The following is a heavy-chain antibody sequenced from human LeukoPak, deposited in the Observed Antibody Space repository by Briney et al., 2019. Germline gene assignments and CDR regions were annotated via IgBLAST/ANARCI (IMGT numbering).Heavy chain of an antibody. V-gene: IGHV3-23*01. CDR3: AKDGWGSYNFDY. J-gene: IGHJ4*02. D-gene: IGHD1-26*01. Sequence: GGSLRLSCAASGFTFSSYAMRWVRHAPGKGGEGVSAISGSGGSTYYADSVKGRFTISRDNSKNTLYLQMNSLRAEDTAVYYCAKDGWGSYNFDYWGQGTLVTASS. CDR2: ISGSGGST. CDR1: GFTFSSYA.